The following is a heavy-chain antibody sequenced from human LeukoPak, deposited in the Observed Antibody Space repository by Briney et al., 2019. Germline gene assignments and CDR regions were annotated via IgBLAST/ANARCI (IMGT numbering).Heavy chain of an antibody. J-gene: IGHJ4*02. CDR1: GGTFSSYA. CDR2: IIPIFGTA. CDR3: ARKPLGKVDGYNWYYFDY. Sequence: SVKVSCKASGGTFSSYATSWVRQAPGQGLEWMGGIIPIFGTANYAQKFQGRVTITADESTSTAYMELSSLRSEDTAVYYCARKPLGKVDGYNWYYFDYWGQGTLVTVSS. D-gene: IGHD5-24*01. V-gene: IGHV1-69*01.